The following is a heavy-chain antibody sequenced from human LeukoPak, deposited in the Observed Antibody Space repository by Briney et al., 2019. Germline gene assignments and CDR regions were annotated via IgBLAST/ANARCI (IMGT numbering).Heavy chain of an antibody. V-gene: IGHV6-1*01. CDR2: TYYRSKWST. J-gene: IGHJ4*02. CDR1: GDSVSSNSAT. Sequence: SQTLSLTCAISGDSVSSNSATWNWIRQSPSRGLEWLGRTYYRSKWSTNYALSVRSRITINPDTSKNQFSLQLNSVLPEDTAVYYCVRDISMAFDYWGQGTLVTVSS. D-gene: IGHD2/OR15-2a*01. CDR3: VRDISMAFDY.